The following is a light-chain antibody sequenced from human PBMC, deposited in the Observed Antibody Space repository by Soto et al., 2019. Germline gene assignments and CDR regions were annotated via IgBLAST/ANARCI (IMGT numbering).Light chain of an antibody. CDR3: QQRSNWPVT. J-gene: IGKJ1*01. CDR1: QSVSSY. V-gene: IGKV3-11*01. CDR2: DAS. Sequence: EIVLTQSPATLSLSPGERATLSCRASQSVSSYLAWYQQKPGQAPRLLIYDASNRATGIPARFSGSGSGTDFPLTISSLEPEDFAVYYCQQRSNWPVTFGQGTEVEIK.